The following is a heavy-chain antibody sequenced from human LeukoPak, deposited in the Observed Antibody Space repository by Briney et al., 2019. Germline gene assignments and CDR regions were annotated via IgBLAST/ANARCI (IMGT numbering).Heavy chain of an antibody. D-gene: IGHD3-9*01. CDR3: ARDSSPDTYYDVLTGYDT. V-gene: IGHV4-39*07. Sequence: PSETLSLTCTVSGGSTSSSSYYWGWIRQPPGKGLEWIGSIYYSGGTNYNPSLKSRVTISVDTSKNQFSLKLSPVTAADTAVYYCARDSSPDTYYDVLTGYDTWGQGTLVTVSS. CDR1: GGSTSSSSYY. CDR2: IYYSGGT. J-gene: IGHJ5*02.